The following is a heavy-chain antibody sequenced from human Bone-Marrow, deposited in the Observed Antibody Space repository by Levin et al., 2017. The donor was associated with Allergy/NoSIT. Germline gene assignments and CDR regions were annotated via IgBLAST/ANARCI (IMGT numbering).Heavy chain of an antibody. CDR3: ARDHGLAVGKGYFDS. D-gene: IGHD6-19*01. V-gene: IGHV3-30-3*01. Sequence: SCAASGFTFSNFAMHWVRQAPGKGLEWVAAIPHDGANTYYTDSVRGRFTISRDNSKNTLFVEMNSLRVEDTAVYYCARDHGLAVGKGYFDSWGQGTLVTVSS. J-gene: IGHJ5*01. CDR1: GFTFSNFA. CDR2: IPHDGANT.